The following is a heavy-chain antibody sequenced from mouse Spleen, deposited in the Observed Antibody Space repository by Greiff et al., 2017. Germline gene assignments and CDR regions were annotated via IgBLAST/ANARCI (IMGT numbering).Heavy chain of an antibody. D-gene: IGHD2-1*01. CDR2: IDPSDSYT. J-gene: IGHJ3*01. V-gene: IGHV1-69*01. CDR3: AYYGNYGFAY. Sequence: VQLQQPGAELVMPGASVKLSCKASGYTFTSYWMHWVKQRPGQGLEWIGEIDPSDSYTNYNQKFKGKATLTVDKSSSTAYMQLSSLTSEDSAVYHCAYYGNYGFAYWGQGTLVTVSA. CDR1: GYTFTSYW.